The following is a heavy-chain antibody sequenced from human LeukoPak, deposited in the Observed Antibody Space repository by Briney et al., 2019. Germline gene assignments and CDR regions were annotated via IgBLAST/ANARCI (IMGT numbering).Heavy chain of an antibody. CDR3: ARDGMTIFGVVIY. J-gene: IGHJ4*02. D-gene: IGHD3-3*01. CDR1: GFTFSSSS. CDR2: ISSSSSTI. V-gene: IGHV3-48*01. Sequence: PGGSLRLSCAASGFTFSSSSMNWDRQAPGKGLEWVSYISSSSSTIHYADSVKGRFTISRDNAKNSLYLQMNSLRAEDTAVYYCARDGMTIFGVVIYWGQGTLVTVSS.